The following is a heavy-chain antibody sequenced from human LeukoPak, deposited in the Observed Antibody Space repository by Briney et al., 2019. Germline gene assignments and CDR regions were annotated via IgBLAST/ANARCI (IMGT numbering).Heavy chain of an antibody. V-gene: IGHV4-4*07. J-gene: IGHJ6*03. CDR1: VASLAGYY. D-gene: IGHD6-13*01. Sequence: SETLSLTCTASVASLAGYYWSWIRQPAGKGLEWIGRIYISDNARYNPSLKSRVTMSIDTSKKQFSLILRSVTAADTAVYYCARDADTFERIAAAGDRYYYYYYMDVWGKGTTVTVSS. CDR3: ARDADTFERIAAAGDRYYYYYYMDV. CDR2: IYISDNA.